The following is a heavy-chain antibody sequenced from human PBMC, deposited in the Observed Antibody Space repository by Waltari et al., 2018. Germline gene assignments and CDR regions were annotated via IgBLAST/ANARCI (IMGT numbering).Heavy chain of an antibody. CDR1: GGSISSYY. CDR2: IYYSGST. CDR3: ARVSRSGTVNY. V-gene: IGHV4-59*01. Sequence: QVQLQESGPGLVKPSETLSLTCPVSGGSISSYYWSWIRQPPGKGLEWIGYIYYSGSTNYNPSLKSRVTISVDTSKNQFSLKLSSVTAADTAVYYCARVSRSGTVNYWGQGTLVTVSS. J-gene: IGHJ4*02. D-gene: IGHD3-3*01.